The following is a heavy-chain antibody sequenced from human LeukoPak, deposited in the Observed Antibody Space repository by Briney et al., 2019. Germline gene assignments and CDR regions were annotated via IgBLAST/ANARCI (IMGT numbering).Heavy chain of an antibody. V-gene: IGHV4-59*08. CDR3: AAQKYSRYYFDY. CDR2: IYYSGST. Sequence: SETLSLTCTVSGGSISSYYWSWIRQPPGKRLEWIGYIYYSGSTNYNPSLKSRVTISVDTSKNQFSLKLSSVTAADTAVYYCAAQKYSRYYFDYWGQGTLVTVSS. J-gene: IGHJ4*02. CDR1: GGSISSYY. D-gene: IGHD6-6*01.